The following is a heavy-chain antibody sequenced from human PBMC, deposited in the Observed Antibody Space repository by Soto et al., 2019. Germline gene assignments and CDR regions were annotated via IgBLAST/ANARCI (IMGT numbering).Heavy chain of an antibody. CDR1: GGSISETYL. D-gene: IGHD1-1*01. J-gene: IGHJ4*02. CDR2: TSYRGTA. V-gene: IGHV4-4*02. Sequence: QVQLQESGPGLVEPSETLSLTCAVSGGSISETYLWSWVRQPPGKGLQWIGETSYRGTAHYNPSHRRRVTISMDTSRKRISLTLISVTAAEAASDYCARHVGVPGTRGFDYWCQGTRFTVSS. CDR3: ARHVGVPGTRGFDY.